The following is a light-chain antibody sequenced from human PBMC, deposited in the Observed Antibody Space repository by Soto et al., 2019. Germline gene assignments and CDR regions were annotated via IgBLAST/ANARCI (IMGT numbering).Light chain of an antibody. V-gene: IGKV1-39*01. CDR2: TAS. CDR1: QSINTY. J-gene: IGKJ4*01. CDR3: QQSYSTTT. Sequence: DIQMTQSPSSLSASVGDRVTITCRASQSINTYLNWYQQNPGKAPKLLIYTASSLQSGVPSRFSGSGSGTDFTLTISSLQPEDFANYYCQQSYSTTTFGGGTKVEIK.